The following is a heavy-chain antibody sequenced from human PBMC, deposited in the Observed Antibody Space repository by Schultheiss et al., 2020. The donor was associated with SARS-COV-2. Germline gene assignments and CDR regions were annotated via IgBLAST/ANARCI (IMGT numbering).Heavy chain of an antibody. V-gene: IGHV4-38-2*02. Sequence: SETLSLTCAVSGYSISSGYYWGWIRQPPGKGLEWIANIYYSGTPSYNPSLNSRVSISIDTSKNQFSLNLASVTAADTAVYYCARDGEGATGSSFDYWGQGTLVTVSS. CDR1: GYSISSGYY. J-gene: IGHJ4*02. D-gene: IGHD1-26*01. CDR2: IYYSGTP. CDR3: ARDGEGATGSSFDY.